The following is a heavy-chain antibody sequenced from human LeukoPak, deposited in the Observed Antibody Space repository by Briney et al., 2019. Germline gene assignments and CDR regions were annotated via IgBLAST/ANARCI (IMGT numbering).Heavy chain of an antibody. V-gene: IGHV3-7*03. CDR2: IKQDGSEK. J-gene: IGHJ4*02. Sequence: PGGSLRLSCAASGFPLRNFWMSWVRQAPGKGLEWVADIKQDGSEKHYVDSVKGRFTISRDNAKNSLYLQMNSLRAEDTAIYYCAKDLNPSGYSSGGDYWGQGTLVTVSS. CDR3: AKDLNPSGYSSGGDY. CDR1: GFPLRNFW. D-gene: IGHD6-19*01.